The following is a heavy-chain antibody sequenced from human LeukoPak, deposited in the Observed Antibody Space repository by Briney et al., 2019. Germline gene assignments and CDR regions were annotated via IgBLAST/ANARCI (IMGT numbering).Heavy chain of an antibody. CDR3: VRGGDNSDYFYGR. V-gene: IGHV3-74*01. D-gene: IGHD3-22*01. Sequence: PGGYLRLSCAVSGYTFSNYKVHWVRQAPGKGLVWVSRLHPDGSNANYADSVKGRFTISRDNAKNTLYLQMNSLRAEDTAVYYCVRGGDNSDYFYGRWGQGTLVTVSS. J-gene: IGHJ4*02. CDR1: GYTFSNYK. CDR2: LHPDGSNA.